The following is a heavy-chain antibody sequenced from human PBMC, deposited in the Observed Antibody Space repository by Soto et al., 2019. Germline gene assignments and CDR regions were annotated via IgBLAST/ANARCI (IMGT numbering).Heavy chain of an antibody. CDR1: GGSISSGGYY. J-gene: IGHJ4*02. Sequence: QVQLQESGPGLVKPSQTLSLTCTVSGGSISSGGYYWSWIRQHPGKGLEWIGYIYYSGSTYYNPSLKSRVTISVDTSKNQFSLKLSSVTAADTAVYYCARLDVSGSYYIPHLDYWGQGTLVTVSS. V-gene: IGHV4-31*03. CDR2: IYYSGST. D-gene: IGHD3-10*01. CDR3: ARLDVSGSYYIPHLDY.